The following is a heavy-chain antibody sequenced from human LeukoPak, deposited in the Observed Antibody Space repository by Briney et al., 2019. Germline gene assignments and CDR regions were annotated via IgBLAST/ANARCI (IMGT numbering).Heavy chain of an antibody. CDR1: GFTFSSYA. Sequence: GGSLRLSCAASGFTFSSYAMHWVRQAPGKGLEWVANIKQDGSEKNYMDSVKGRFTISRDNAKNSLYLQMSSLRAEDTAVYYCARSGIVDAFDIWGQGTLVTVSS. D-gene: IGHD3-10*01. CDR3: ARSGIVDAFDI. CDR2: IKQDGSEK. V-gene: IGHV3-7*01. J-gene: IGHJ3*02.